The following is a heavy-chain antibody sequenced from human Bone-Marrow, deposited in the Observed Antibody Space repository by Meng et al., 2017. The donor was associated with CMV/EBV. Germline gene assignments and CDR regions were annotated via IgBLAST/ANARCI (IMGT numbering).Heavy chain of an antibody. CDR1: GYSFTSYW. Sequence: GGSLRLSCKGSGYSFTSYWIGWVRQMPGKGLEWMGIIYPGDSDTRYSPSFQGQVTISADKSISTACLQWSSLKASDTAMYYCARHRQYDFWSGYFQVGDMDVWGQGTTVTVSS. CDR2: IYPGDSDT. V-gene: IGHV5-51*01. CDR3: ARHRQYDFWSGYFQVGDMDV. J-gene: IGHJ6*02. D-gene: IGHD3-3*01.